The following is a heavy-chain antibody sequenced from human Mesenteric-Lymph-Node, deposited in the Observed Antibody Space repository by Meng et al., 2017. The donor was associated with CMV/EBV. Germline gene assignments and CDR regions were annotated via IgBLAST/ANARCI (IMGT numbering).Heavy chain of an antibody. J-gene: IGHJ6*02. CDR2: INPNSGGT. CDR1: GYTFTGYY. Sequence: ASVKVSCKASGYTFTGYYMHWVRQAPGQGLEWMGWINPNSGGTNYAQKFQGRVTMTRDTSISTAYMELSSLRSEDTAMYYCASQHFGPYYYGMDVWGQGTTVTVSS. CDR3: ASQHFGPYYYGMDV. V-gene: IGHV1-2*02. D-gene: IGHD3-3*02.